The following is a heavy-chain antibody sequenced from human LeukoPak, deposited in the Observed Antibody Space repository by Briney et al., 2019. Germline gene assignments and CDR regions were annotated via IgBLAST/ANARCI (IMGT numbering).Heavy chain of an antibody. D-gene: IGHD2-8*01. Sequence: SSETLSLTCTVSGGSINSGDYSWSWIRQHPGKGLEWIGYIFYSGHTYYNPSLKSRLAISLDTSKNQFSLTLNSVTAADTAVYYCAREDVVLVDAVRYYYYGMDVWGQGTTVTVSS. CDR3: AREDVVLVDAVRYYYYGMDV. CDR1: GGSINSGDYS. V-gene: IGHV4-31*03. J-gene: IGHJ6*02. CDR2: IFYSGHT.